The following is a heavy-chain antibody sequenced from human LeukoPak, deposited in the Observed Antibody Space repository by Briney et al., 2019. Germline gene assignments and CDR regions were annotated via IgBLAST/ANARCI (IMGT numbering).Heavy chain of an antibody. D-gene: IGHD6-19*01. CDR3: ARVSIAVAGDWYYFDY. J-gene: IGHJ4*02. CDR2: TRNKANSYTT. CDR1: GFTFSDHC. V-gene: IGHV3-72*01. Sequence: PGGSLRLPCAASGFTFSDHCMDWVRQAPGKGLEWVGRTRNKANSYTTEYAASVKGRFTISRDDSKNSLYLQMNSLKTEDTAVYYCARVSIAVAGDWYYFDYWGQGALVTVSS.